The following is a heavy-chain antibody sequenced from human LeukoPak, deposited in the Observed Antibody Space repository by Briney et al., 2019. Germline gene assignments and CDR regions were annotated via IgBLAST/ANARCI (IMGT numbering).Heavy chain of an antibody. J-gene: IGHJ6*02. CDR2: MNPNSGNT. CDR3: ARGGILGGDFWSGYYSYYYYGMDV. V-gene: IGHV1-8*01. D-gene: IGHD3-3*01. Sequence: ASVKVSCQASGYTFPSYDINWVRQATGQGLEWMGWMNPNSGNTDYAQKFQGRVTMTRNTSISTAYMELSSLRSEDTAVYYCARGGILGGDFWSGYYSYYYYGMDVWGQGTTVTVSS. CDR1: GYTFPSYD.